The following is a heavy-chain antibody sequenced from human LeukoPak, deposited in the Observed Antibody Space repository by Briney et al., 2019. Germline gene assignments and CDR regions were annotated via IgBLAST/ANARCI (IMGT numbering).Heavy chain of an antibody. CDR1: GFTFSSYS. Sequence: KPGGSLRLSCAASGFTFSSYSMNWVRQAPGKGLEWVSSISSSSSYIYYADSVKGRFTISRDNAKNSLYLQMNSLRAEDTAVYYCAREINTVTSYYYYYYMDFWGKGTTVTVSS. V-gene: IGHV3-21*01. D-gene: IGHD4-11*01. J-gene: IGHJ6*03. CDR3: AREINTVTSYYYYYYMDF. CDR2: ISSSSSYI.